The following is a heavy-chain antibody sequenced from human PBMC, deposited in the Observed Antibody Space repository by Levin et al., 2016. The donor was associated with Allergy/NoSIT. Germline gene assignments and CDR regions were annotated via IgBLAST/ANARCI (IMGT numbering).Heavy chain of an antibody. D-gene: IGHD6-13*01. CDR2: ISAYNGNT. CDR3: ARGGIAAAWAFFDY. J-gene: IGHJ4*02. Sequence: WVRQAPGQGLEWMGWISAYNGNTNYAQKLQGRVTMTTTTDTSTSTAYMELRSLRSDDTAVYYCARGGIAAAWAFFDYWGQGTLVTVSS. V-gene: IGHV1-18*01.